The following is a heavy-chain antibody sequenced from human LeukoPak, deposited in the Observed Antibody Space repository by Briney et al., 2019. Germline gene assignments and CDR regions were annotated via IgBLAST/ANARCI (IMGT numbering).Heavy chain of an antibody. D-gene: IGHD6-13*01. CDR3: ARALSIAAAAGGY. V-gene: IGHV7-4-1*02. Sequence: GASVTVSCKASGYSFTVYAMNWVRQAPGQGREWMGWINTNTGNPTYAQGFTGRFVFSLDTSVTTAYLQISSLKTEDTAVYYCARALSIAAAAGGYWGQGTLVTVSS. J-gene: IGHJ4*02. CDR2: INTNTGNP. CDR1: GYSFTVYA.